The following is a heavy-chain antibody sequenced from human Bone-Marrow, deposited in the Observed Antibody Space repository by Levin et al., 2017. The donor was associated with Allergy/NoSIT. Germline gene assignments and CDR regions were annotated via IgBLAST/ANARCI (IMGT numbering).Heavy chain of an antibody. D-gene: IGHD2/OR15-2a*01. CDR3: AKDASEPGMYSFFYGMDV. V-gene: IGHV3-30*18. Sequence: RGESLKISCAGSGFTFSNYGIHWVRQPPGKGLEWVAAVSRDGVGTYFGDSVKGRFSLSRDNAKNTVYLQMKSLRHDDAAVYYCAKDASEPGMYSFFYGMDVWGQGASVTVSS. CDR2: VSRDGVGT. CDR1: GFTFSNYG. J-gene: IGHJ6*02.